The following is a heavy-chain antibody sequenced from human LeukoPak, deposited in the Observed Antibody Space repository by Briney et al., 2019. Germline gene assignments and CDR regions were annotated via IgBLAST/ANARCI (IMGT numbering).Heavy chain of an antibody. CDR2: IYYSGST. CDR1: GGSISSYY. J-gene: IGHJ4*02. V-gene: IGHV4-59*01. Sequence: ASETLSLTCTVSGGSISSYYRSWIRQPPGKGLEWIGYIYYSGSTNYNPSLKSRVTISVDTSKNQFSLKLSSVTAADTAVYYCARGRREYSCGQGTLVTVSS. D-gene: IGHD5-18*01. CDR3: ARGRREYS.